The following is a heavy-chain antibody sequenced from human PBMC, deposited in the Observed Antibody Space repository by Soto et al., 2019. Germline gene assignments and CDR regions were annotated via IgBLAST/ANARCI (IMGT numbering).Heavy chain of an antibody. Sequence: EVQLLESGGGLVQPGGSLRLSCAASGFTFSTYAMNWVRQAPGNGLEWVSAISGSGGSIHYADSVKGRFTISRDNSKNSLYQHINSQRAKNTDVHHCRKGYWKGDDWGPGTTVNVSS. J-gene: IGHJ6*02. CDR3: RKGYWKGDD. V-gene: IGHV3-23*01. CDR1: GFTFSTYA. CDR2: ISGSGGSI. D-gene: IGHD1-1*01.